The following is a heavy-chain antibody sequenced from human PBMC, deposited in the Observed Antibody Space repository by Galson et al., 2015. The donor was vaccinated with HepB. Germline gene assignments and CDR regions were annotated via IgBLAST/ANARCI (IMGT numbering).Heavy chain of an antibody. CDR2: MNPNSGNT. CDR3: ARGVLRYFDWSVKPSDAFDI. Sequence: SVKVSCKASGYTFTSYDINWVRQATGQGLEWMGWMNPNSGNTGYAQKFQGRVTVTRNTSISTAYMELSSLRSEDTAVYYCARGVLRYFDWSVKPSDAFDIWGQGTMVTVSS. J-gene: IGHJ3*02. V-gene: IGHV1-8*01. D-gene: IGHD3-9*01. CDR1: GYTFTSYD.